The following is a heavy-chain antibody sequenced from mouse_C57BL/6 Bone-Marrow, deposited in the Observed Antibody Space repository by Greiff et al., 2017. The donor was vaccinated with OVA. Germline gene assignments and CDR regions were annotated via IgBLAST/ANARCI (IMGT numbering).Heavy chain of an antibody. J-gene: IGHJ3*01. CDR3: AIGKDWGYYFFAY. CDR1: GYTFTSYW. D-gene: IGHD2-3*01. Sequence: QVQLQQPGAELVKPGASVKVSCKASGYTFTSYWMHWVKQRPGQGLEWIGRIHPSDSDTNYNQKFKGKATLTVDKSSSTAYMQLSSLTSEDSAVYYCAIGKDWGYYFFAYWGQGTLVTVSA. V-gene: IGHV1-74*01. CDR2: IHPSDSDT.